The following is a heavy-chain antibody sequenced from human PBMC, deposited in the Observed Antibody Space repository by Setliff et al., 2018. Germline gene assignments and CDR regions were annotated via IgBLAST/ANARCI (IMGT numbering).Heavy chain of an antibody. D-gene: IGHD6-19*01. Sequence: SETLSLTCAVYGGSFSGYYWSWIRQPPGKGLEWIGEINHSGRTNYNPSLKSRVTISVDTPKNQFSLKLSSVTAADTAVYYCARSSQSGWPVSGYWGQGTLVTVSS. CDR1: GGSFSGYY. CDR3: ARSSQSGWPVSGY. V-gene: IGHV4-34*01. CDR2: INHSGRT. J-gene: IGHJ4*02.